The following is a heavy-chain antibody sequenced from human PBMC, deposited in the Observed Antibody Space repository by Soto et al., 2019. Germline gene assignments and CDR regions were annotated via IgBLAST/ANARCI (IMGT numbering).Heavy chain of an antibody. CDR2: IIPISGTT. D-gene: IGHD3-10*01. V-gene: IGHV1-69*01. Sequence: QVQLVQSGAEVKKPGSSVKVSCKASGGTFSSDAIIWVRQAPGRGLEWMGGIIPISGTTNYAQKFQGRATITADESTSTVYMELSRLRSEDTAVYYCARDAGDMVRGVMGFFDYWGQGTLVTVSS. CDR1: GGTFSSDA. J-gene: IGHJ4*02. CDR3: ARDAGDMVRGVMGFFDY.